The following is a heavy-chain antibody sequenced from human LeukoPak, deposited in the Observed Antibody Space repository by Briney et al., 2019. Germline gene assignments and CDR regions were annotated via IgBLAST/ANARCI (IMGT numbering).Heavy chain of an antibody. Sequence: GASVKVSCKASGYTFTSYAMNWVRQAPGQGLEWMGWVNTNTGNPTYAQGFTGRFVFSLDTSVSTAYLQISSLKAEDTAVYYCARADYYDILTGYYPFDYWGQGTLVTVSS. V-gene: IGHV7-4-1*02. J-gene: IGHJ4*02. CDR3: ARADYYDILTGYYPFDY. CDR2: VNTNTGNP. D-gene: IGHD3-9*01. CDR1: GYTFTSYA.